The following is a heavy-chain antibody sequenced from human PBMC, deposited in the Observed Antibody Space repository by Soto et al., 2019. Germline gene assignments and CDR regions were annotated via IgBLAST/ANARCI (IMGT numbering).Heavy chain of an antibody. J-gene: IGHJ4*02. CDR3: AKGSGHCSGGSCYAPTDY. CDR1: GFTFSSAW. V-gene: IGHV3-15*01. CDR2: VKSKRDGETT. D-gene: IGHD2-15*01. Sequence: PGGSLRLSCAASGFTFSSAWMSWVRQAPGKGLEWVARVKSKRDGETTDYSAPVKGRFTISRDDSKNMLYLQMNSLRVEDTAVYYCAKGSGHCSGGSCYAPTDYWGQGTLLTVSS.